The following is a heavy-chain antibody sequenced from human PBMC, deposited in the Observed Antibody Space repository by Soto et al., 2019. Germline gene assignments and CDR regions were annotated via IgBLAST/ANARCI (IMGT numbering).Heavy chain of an antibody. D-gene: IGHD2-15*01. V-gene: IGHV1-8*01. CDR3: AREVVVGGSRWLDP. J-gene: IGHJ5*02. Sequence: QVQLMQSGAEVKKPGASVKVSCKASGFTFASNDINWVRQGPGQGLQWMGWMNANVDATDSPQEFKGRVSMTWNASISTAYLELHNLKSDDTAVYYCAREVVVGGSRWLDPWGQGSLVTVSS. CDR1: GFTFASND. CDR2: MNANVDAT.